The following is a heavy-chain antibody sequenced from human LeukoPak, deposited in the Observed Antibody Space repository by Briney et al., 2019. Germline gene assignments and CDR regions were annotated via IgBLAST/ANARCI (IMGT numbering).Heavy chain of an antibody. CDR3: ARDSAAFGTVTTFAFDI. CDR1: GSTFSSYG. CDR2: IWYDGSNK. V-gene: IGHV3-33*01. D-gene: IGHD4-17*01. Sequence: GGSLRLSCAASGSTFSSYGMHWVRQAPGKGLERVAVIWYDGSNKYYADSVKGRFTISRDNSKNTLYLQMNSLRAEDTAVYYCARDSAAFGTVTTFAFDIWGQGTMVTVSS. J-gene: IGHJ3*02.